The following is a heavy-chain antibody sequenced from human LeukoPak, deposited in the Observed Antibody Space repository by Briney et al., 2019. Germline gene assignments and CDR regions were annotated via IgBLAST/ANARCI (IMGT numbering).Heavy chain of an antibody. D-gene: IGHD3-9*01. CDR3: AGGYYDVLTGLSWFDP. CDR2: IYHSGST. V-gene: IGHV4-30-2*02. CDR1: GDSISSGGSS. J-gene: IGHJ5*02. Sequence: SETLSLTCAVSGDSISSGGSSWSWIRQPPGKGLEWIGYIYHSGSTYYNPSLKSRVTISVDTSKNQFSLKLRSVTAADTAVYYCAGGYYDVLTGLSWFDPWGQGTLVTVSS.